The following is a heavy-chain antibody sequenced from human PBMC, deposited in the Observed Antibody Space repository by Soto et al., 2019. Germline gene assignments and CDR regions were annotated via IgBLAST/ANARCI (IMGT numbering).Heavy chain of an antibody. V-gene: IGHV4-61*08. J-gene: IGHJ4*02. CDR2: IYSSGRT. D-gene: IGHD1-26*01. Sequence: SETLSLTCTVSVGSFNSDDYYWSWILQPPGKGLEWIGYIYSSGRTNYNPSLMSRVTISLDTSRNQFSLKLSSVTAADTAVFFCAREYSNSPEAFDSRGQGTLVTVSS. CDR1: VGSFNSDDYY. CDR3: AREYSNSPEAFDS.